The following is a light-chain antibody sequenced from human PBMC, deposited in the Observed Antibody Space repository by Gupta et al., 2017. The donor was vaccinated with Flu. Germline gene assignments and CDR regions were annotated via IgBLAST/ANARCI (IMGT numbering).Light chain of an antibody. CDR2: KVS. V-gene: IGKV2-30*01. J-gene: IGKJ1*01. CDR1: QGLVFVDGNPY. Sequence: TQSPLSLPVTLGQTASISCKSSQGLVFVDGNPYLHWVQQRPGQSPRRLIYKVSHRDYGVPDRFSGSGSGTEFTLKISRVEAEDVGIYYCMHDVRWPWTFGQGTK. CDR3: MHDVRWPWT.